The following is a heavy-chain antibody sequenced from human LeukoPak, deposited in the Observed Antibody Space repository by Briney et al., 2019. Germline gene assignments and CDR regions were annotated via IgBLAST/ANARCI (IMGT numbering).Heavy chain of an antibody. V-gene: IGHV5-51*01. J-gene: IGHJ2*01. CDR3: ARQRGYSYGPNWYFDL. D-gene: IGHD5-18*01. CDR2: IYPGDSDT. Sequence: GKSLKISCKSSGYTFTSYWIGWVRQMPGKGLEWMGIIYPGDSDTRYSPSFQGQVTISADKSFSTAYLQWSSLKASDTAIYHCARQRGYSYGPNWYFDLWGRGTLVTVSS. CDR1: GYTFTSYW.